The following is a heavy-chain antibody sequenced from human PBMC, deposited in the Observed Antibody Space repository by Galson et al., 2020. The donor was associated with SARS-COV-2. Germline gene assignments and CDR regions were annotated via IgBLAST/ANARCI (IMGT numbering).Heavy chain of an antibody. CDR1: GGSIRSSSFY. V-gene: IGHV4-39*01. CDR2: FYYSGHT. Sequence: SQTLSLTCAVSGGSIRSSSFYWGWIRQTPGKGLEWSGSFYYSGHTSYNTSLKSRVTISVDTSENQFSLRLTSVTAADTAVYYCVRHNWGRCCSGDCRPAEDWCDPWGPGTLVTVSS. D-gene: IGHD2-21*02. CDR3: VRHNWGRCCSGDCRPAEDWCDP. J-gene: IGHJ5*02.